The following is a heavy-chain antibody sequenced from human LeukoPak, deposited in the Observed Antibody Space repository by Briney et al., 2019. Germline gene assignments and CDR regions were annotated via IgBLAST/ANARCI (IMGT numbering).Heavy chain of an antibody. V-gene: IGHV1-69*04. CDR2: IIPIFGIA. CDR1: GGTFSSYA. D-gene: IGHD3-22*01. Sequence: GSSVKVSCKASGGTFSSYAISWVRQAPGQGLEWMGRIIPIFGIANYAQKFQGRVTITADKSTSTAYMELSSLRSEDTAVYYCAREVVPGKGYYDSSGYTPDVDYWGQGTLVTVSS. CDR3: AREVVPGKGYYDSSGYTPDVDY. J-gene: IGHJ4*02.